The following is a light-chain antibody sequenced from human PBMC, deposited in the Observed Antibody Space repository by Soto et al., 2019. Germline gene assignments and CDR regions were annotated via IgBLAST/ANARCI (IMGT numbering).Light chain of an antibody. CDR3: QQYGGSPRVS. CDR1: QTVSDNY. Sequence: EIVLTQSPGALSLSPGERATLSCRASQTVSDNYLAWYQQKPGQAPRLLIYGASTRATGIPDRFSGSGSGTDFNLTISRLEPEEFAVYYCQQYGGSPRVSFGGGTKVEIK. V-gene: IGKV3-20*01. CDR2: GAS. J-gene: IGKJ4*01.